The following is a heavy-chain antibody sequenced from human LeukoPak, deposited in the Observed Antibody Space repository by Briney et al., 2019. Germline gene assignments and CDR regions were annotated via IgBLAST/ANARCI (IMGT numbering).Heavy chain of an antibody. CDR2: TYTSGST. J-gene: IGHJ4*02. V-gene: IGHV4-61*02. CDR3: ARDNGDYVVDY. Sequence: PSETLSLTCTVSGGSISSGSYYWSWIRQPAGKGLEWIGRTYTSGSTNYNPSLKSRVTISVDTSKNQFSLKLSSVTAADTALYYCARDNGDYVVDYWGQGTLVTVSS. CDR1: GGSISSGSYY. D-gene: IGHD4-17*01.